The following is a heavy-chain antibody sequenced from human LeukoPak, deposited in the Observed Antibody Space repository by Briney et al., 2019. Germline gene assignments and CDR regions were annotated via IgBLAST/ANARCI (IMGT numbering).Heavy chain of an antibody. D-gene: IGHD3-9*01. Sequence: ASVKLFCNASGYTFTSYYIHWVRHPPGQGLEWMGILNPTGGSTSYAQKFQGRVTMTRDMSTSTVYMEVSSLTSDDTAVYYCARVQYDILTGYYPGYSFDYWGQGTLVTVSS. CDR2: LNPTGGST. V-gene: IGHV1-46*01. J-gene: IGHJ4*02. CDR3: ARVQYDILTGYYPGYSFDY. CDR1: GYTFTSYY.